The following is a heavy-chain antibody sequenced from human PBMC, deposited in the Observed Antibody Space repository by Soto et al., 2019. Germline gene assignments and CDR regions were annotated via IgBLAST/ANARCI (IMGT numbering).Heavy chain of an antibody. J-gene: IGHJ6*02. V-gene: IGHV1-18*04. CDR1: GYPFTRYS. CDR3: ARASLTISGAPYGMDV. CDR2: ISGYNGDT. D-gene: IGHD3-3*01. Sequence: ASVKVSCKASGYPFTRYSIRWVRQAPGQGLEWMGWISGYNGDTEYSKNFQGRLTMTIDTSTTTASMELRSLRSDDTAVYYCARASLTISGAPYGMDVWGQGTSVTVSS.